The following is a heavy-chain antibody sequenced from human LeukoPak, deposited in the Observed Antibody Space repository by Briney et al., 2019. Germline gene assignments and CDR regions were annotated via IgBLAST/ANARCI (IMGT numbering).Heavy chain of an antibody. CDR3: AKARIVVVVAATFDY. J-gene: IGHJ4*02. CDR2: LSGSGSST. V-gene: IGHV3-23*01. CDR1: GFTFRSYA. D-gene: IGHD2-15*01. Sequence: GGSLRLSWAASGFTFRSYAMSWVRQAPGKGLEWVSGLSGSGSSTFYADSVKGRFTISRDNSKNTLYLQMNSLRAEDTAVYYCAKARIVVVVAATFDYWGQGTLVTVSS.